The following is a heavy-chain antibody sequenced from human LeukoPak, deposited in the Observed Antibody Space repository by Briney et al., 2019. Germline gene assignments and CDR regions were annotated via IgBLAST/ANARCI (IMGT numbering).Heavy chain of an antibody. CDR3: ARHYYDSSGYHDAFDI. CDR2: IYYSGST. Sequence: SETLSLTCTVSGGSISSSSYYWGWIRQPPGKGLEWIGSIYYSGSTYYNPSLKSRVTISVDTSKNQFSLKLSSVTAADTAVYYCARHYYDSSGYHDAFDIWGQGTMVTVSS. CDR1: GGSISSSSYY. J-gene: IGHJ3*02. V-gene: IGHV4-39*07. D-gene: IGHD3-22*01.